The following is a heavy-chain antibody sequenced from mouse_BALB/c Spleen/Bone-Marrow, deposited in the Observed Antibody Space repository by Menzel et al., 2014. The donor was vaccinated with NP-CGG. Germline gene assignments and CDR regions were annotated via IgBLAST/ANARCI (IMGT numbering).Heavy chain of an antibody. V-gene: IGHV4-2*02. CDR2: INPGSSTI. CDR1: GFDFSRYW. Sequence: DVQLVESGGGLVQPGGSLNLSCAASGFDFSRYWMSWARQAPGKGQEWIGEINPGSSTINYTPSLKDKFIISRGNAKNTLYLQMSKVRSEDTALYYCARLLTLRAMDYWGQGTSVTVSS. CDR3: ARLLTLRAMDY. J-gene: IGHJ4*01.